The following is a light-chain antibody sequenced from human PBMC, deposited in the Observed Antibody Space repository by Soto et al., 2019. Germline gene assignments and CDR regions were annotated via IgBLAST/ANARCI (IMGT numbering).Light chain of an antibody. J-gene: IGKJ4*01. Sequence: DIQMTQSPSSVSASVGDRVSITCRSSQGISNWLAWYQQKPGRAPKLLIYTGSSLQSGVPSRFSGTGSGTDFTLTISSLQPEDVATYYCQQANSFPLPFGGGTKVEIK. CDR2: TGS. CDR1: QGISNW. V-gene: IGKV1-12*01. CDR3: QQANSFPLP.